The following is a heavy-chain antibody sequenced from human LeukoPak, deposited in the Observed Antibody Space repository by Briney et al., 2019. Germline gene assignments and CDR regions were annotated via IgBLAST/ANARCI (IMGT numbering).Heavy chain of an antibody. CDR2: IYNRGST. CDR3: AMSNTVRRPFFDP. V-gene: IGHV4-59*02. CDR1: DDSVNTYY. J-gene: IGHJ5*02. Sequence: SETLSLTCIGSDDSVNTYYCSLIRQAPGKGLEWIGYIYNRGSTKYNPSLKSRATISVDTSKNQFSLKLTSVTAADTAVYYCAMSNTVRRPFFDPWGQGTLVTVSS. D-gene: IGHD4-11*01.